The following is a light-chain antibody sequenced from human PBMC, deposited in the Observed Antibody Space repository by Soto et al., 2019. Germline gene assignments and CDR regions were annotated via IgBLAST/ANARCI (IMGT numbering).Light chain of an antibody. CDR2: GTT. V-gene: IGLV1-40*01. CDR3: HSYDSSLSASV. Sequence: QSVLTQTPSVSGAPGQRVTISCTGRSSNIGAGYDVHWYQHLPGTAPKLLIYGTTNRPSGVPDRFSGSKSGISASLAITGLQAEDEADYYCHSYDSSLSASVFGAGT. CDR1: SSNIGAGYD. J-gene: IGLJ1*01.